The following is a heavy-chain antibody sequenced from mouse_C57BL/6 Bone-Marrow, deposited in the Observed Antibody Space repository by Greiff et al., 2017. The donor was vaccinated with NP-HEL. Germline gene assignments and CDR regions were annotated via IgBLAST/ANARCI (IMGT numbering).Heavy chain of an antibody. CDR2: IYPRSGNT. Sequence: VQLQQSGAELARPGASVKLSCEASGYTFTSYGISWVKQRTGQGLEWIGEIYPRSGNTYYNEKFKGKATLTADKSSSTAYMELRSLTSEDSAVYFCARDLYYGSYYPMDYWGQGTSVTVSS. CDR1: GYTFTSYG. CDR3: ARDLYYGSYYPMDY. J-gene: IGHJ4*01. D-gene: IGHD1-1*01. V-gene: IGHV1-81*01.